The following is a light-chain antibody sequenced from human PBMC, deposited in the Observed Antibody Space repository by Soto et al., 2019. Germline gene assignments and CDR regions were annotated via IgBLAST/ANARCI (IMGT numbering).Light chain of an antibody. CDR1: QGIRND. Sequence: AIQLTQSPASLSASVGDTVTIACRASQGIRNDLGWYQQKPGQAPKLLMFSTSNLQGGVPSRFNGSGSRTDFTLTISGLQPDDFATYYCLQSYIYPLRFGGGTKVEIK. J-gene: IGKJ4*02. CDR2: STS. V-gene: IGKV1-6*01. CDR3: LQSYIYPLR.